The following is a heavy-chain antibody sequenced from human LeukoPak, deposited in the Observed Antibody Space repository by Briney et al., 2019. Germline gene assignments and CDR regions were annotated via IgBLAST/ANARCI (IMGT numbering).Heavy chain of an antibody. CDR2: IIPIFGTA. J-gene: IGHJ3*02. CDR1: GGTFSSYA. Sequence: SVKVSCKASGGTFSSYAISWVRQAPGQGLEWMGGIIPIFGTANYAQKFQGRVTITADESTSTAYMELSSLRSEDTAVYYCARGYSFGGTFDIWGQGTMVTVSS. D-gene: IGHD1-26*01. CDR3: ARGYSFGGTFDI. V-gene: IGHV1-69*13.